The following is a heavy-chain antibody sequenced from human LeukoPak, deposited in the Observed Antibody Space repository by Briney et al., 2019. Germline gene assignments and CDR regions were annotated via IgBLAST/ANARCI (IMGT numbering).Heavy chain of an antibody. CDR2: IKQDGSKK. Sequence: GGSPRLSCAASEFTLSSYWMSWVRQAPGKGLEWVANIKQDGSKKYYVDSVKGRFTISRDNAKNSLYLQMNSLRAEDTAVYYCASGLGWLVDNWGQGTLVTVSS. V-gene: IGHV3-7*01. CDR3: ASGLGWLVDN. D-gene: IGHD6-19*01. J-gene: IGHJ4*02. CDR1: EFTLSSYW.